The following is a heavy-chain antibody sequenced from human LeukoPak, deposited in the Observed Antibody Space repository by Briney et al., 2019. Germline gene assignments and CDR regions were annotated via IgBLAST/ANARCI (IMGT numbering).Heavy chain of an antibody. Sequence: ASVKVSCKASGYTFTGYYMHWVRQAPGQGLEWMGWINPNSGGTNYAQKFQGRVTMTRDTSISTAYMELSRLRSDDTAIYYCAKDVEWESIYFDYWGQGSLVTVSS. J-gene: IGHJ4*02. CDR3: AKDVEWESIYFDY. CDR1: GYTFTGYY. CDR2: INPNSGGT. D-gene: IGHD1-26*01. V-gene: IGHV1-2*02.